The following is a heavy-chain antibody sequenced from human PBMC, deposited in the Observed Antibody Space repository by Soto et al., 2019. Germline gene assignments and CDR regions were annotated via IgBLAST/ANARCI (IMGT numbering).Heavy chain of an antibody. CDR2: ISSSSSYI. CDR1: GFTFSSYS. D-gene: IGHD2-8*01. CDR3: ARKDYCINGGCYTDVYNWFDP. J-gene: IGHJ5*02. V-gene: IGHV3-21*01. Sequence: PGGSLRLCCAASGFTFSSYSMNWVRQAPGKGLEWVSSISSSSSYIYYADSVKGRFTISRDNAKNSLYLQMNSLRAEDTAVYYCARKDYCINGGCYTDVYNWFDPWGQGTLVTVSS.